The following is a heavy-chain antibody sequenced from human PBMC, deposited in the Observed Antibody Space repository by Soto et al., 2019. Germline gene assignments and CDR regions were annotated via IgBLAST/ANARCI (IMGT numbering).Heavy chain of an antibody. CDR3: ARESQGPLVIVPAAIGDS. V-gene: IGHV3-21*02. D-gene: IGHD2-2*01. Sequence: EVQLVESGGGLVKPGESLTLSCAASGFTFSNHNMNWVRQAPGKGLEWVSSISYSSRHIYYADSVKGRFTISRDNAKQLLYLQMNSLRAEDTAVYYCARESQGPLVIVPAAIGDSWGQGTLVTVAS. CDR2: ISYSSRHI. J-gene: IGHJ4*02. CDR1: GFTFSNHN.